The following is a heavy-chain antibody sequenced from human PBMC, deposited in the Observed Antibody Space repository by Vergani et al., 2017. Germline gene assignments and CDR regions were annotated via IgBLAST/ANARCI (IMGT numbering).Heavy chain of an antibody. CDR3: ASSIQIPRRYTYGYFDG. D-gene: IGHD5-18*01. CDR1: GGSISSTTYY. CDR2: IYYSAST. V-gene: IGHV4-39*01. Sequence: QLQLQESGPGLVKPSETLSLTCTVSGGSISSTTYYWGWFRQPPGKGLEWIGSIYYSASTYYNPSLKSRVTIFVDTSKNQFSLRLNSLTAADTAVYYCASSIQIPRRYTYGYFDGWGQGTLVTVSS. J-gene: IGHJ4*02.